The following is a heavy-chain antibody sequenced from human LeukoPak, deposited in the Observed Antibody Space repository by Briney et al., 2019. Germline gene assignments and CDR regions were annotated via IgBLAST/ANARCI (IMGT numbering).Heavy chain of an antibody. CDR2: IRSNSDGGTI. J-gene: IGHJ5*02. D-gene: IGHD3-22*01. V-gene: IGHV3-15*07. Sequence: GGSLRLSCETSGFTFSNAWMNWARQAPGKGLEWVGRIRSNSDGGTIDYAAPVKGRFALSRDDSKNTLYLQMNSLQTEDTAVYYCATDFYDTTWGQGTLVTVSS. CDR1: GFTFSNAW. CDR3: ATDFYDTT.